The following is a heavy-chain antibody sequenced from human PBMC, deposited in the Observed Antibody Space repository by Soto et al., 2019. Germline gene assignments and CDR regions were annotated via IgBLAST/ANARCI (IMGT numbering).Heavy chain of an antibody. CDR3: ARDTGDGTFDF. D-gene: IGHD7-27*01. CDR2: INAGYGNT. Sequence: GASVKVSCKASGYTFSSYAMHWVRQAPGQRLEWMGWINAGYGNTKSSQKFQDRVTISRDTSASTAYMELTSLRSEDTAVYYCARDTGDGTFDFWGQGILVTVCS. J-gene: IGHJ4*02. CDR1: GYTFSSYA. V-gene: IGHV1-3*01.